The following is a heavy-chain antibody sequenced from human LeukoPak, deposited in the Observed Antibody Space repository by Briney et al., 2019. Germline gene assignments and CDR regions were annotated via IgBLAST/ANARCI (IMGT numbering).Heavy chain of an antibody. V-gene: IGHV3-15*01. J-gene: IGHJ5*02. CDR3: TTDRSVTMVRGVNWFDP. CDR1: GFTFSKYS. D-gene: IGHD3-10*01. CDR2: IKSKTDGGTT. Sequence: GGSLRLSCVASGFTFSKYSMHWVRQAPGKGLEWVGRIKSKTDGGTTDYAAPVKGRFTISRDDSKNTLYLQMNSLKTEDTAVYYCTTDRSVTMVRGVNWFDPWGQGTLVTVSS.